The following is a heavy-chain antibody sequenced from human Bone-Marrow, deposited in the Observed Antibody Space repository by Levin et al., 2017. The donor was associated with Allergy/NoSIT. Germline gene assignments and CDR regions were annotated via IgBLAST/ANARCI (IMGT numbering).Heavy chain of an antibody. V-gene: IGHV3-53*01. CDR3: ARDPRASGLLSFGDY. D-gene: IGHD6-25*01. J-gene: IGHJ4*02. CDR2: VHDNGRS. Sequence: QAGGSLRLSCAASGFNVTSNHMIWVRQAPGKGLEWVSLVHDNGRSYYGDSVKGRFTISRDNANNTLFLQMNSLRVEDTAVYYCARDPRASGLLSFGDYWGQGTLVTVSS. CDR1: GFNVTSNH.